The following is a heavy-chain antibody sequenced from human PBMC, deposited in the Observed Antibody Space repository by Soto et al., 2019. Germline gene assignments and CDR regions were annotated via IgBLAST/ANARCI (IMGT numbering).Heavy chain of an antibody. CDR3: ARSLRYFDWPEAFDI. J-gene: IGHJ3*02. Sequence: LRLSCAASGFTFSSYEMNWVRQAPGKGLEWVSYISSSGSTIYYADSVKGRFTISRDNAKNSLYLQMNSLRAEDTAVYYCARSLRYFDWPEAFDIWGQGTIVTVSS. V-gene: IGHV3-48*03. D-gene: IGHD3-9*01. CDR2: ISSSGSTI. CDR1: GFTFSSYE.